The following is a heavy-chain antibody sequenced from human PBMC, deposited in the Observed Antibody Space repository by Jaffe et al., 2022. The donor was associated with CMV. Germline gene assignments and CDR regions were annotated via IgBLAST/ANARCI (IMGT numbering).Heavy chain of an antibody. V-gene: IGHV1-3*01. CDR2: INAGNGNT. D-gene: IGHD6-19*01. J-gene: IGHJ4*02. Sequence: QVQLVQSGAEVKKPGASVKVSCKASGYTFTSYAMHWVRQAPGQRLEWMGWINAGNGNTKYSQKFQGRVTITRDTSASTAYMELSSLRSEDTAVYYCARDQQWLVGPFDYWGQGTLVTVSS. CDR3: ARDQQWLVGPFDY. CDR1: GYTFTSYA.